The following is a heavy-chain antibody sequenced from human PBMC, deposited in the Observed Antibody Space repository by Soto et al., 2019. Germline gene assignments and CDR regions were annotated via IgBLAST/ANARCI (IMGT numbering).Heavy chain of an antibody. CDR3: GATLYDYDILTGYFAFDI. V-gene: IGHV1-58*02. D-gene: IGHD3-9*01. CDR1: GFTFTSSA. J-gene: IGHJ3*02. CDR2: IVVGSGNT. Sequence: ASVKVSCKASGFTFTSSAMQWVRQARGQRLEWIGWIVVGSGNTNYAQKYQERVTITRDMSTSTAYMELSSLRSEDTAVYYFGATLYDYDILTGYFAFDIWGQGTMVTVSS.